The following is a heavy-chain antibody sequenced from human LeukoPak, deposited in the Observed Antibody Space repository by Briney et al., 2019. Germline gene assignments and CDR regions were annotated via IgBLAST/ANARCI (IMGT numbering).Heavy chain of an antibody. D-gene: IGHD3-3*01. Sequence: SGTLSLTCTVSGGSISSYYWSWIRQPAGKGLEWIGRIYTSGSTNYNPSLKSRVTMSVDTSKNQFSLKLSSVTAADTAVYYCARDPKYYDFWSGSYNWFDPWGQGTLVTVSS. V-gene: IGHV4-4*07. CDR3: ARDPKYYDFWSGSYNWFDP. CDR1: GGSISSYY. J-gene: IGHJ5*02. CDR2: IYTSGST.